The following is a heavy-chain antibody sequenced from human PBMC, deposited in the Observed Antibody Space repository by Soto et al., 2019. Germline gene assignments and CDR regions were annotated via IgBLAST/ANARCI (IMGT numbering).Heavy chain of an antibody. J-gene: IGHJ6*02. CDR1: CGSISSYY. CDR3: ARVGSSGWYGYYYYYGMDV. CDR2: IYYSGST. V-gene: IGHV4-59*01. D-gene: IGHD6-19*01. Sequence: PSETLSLTCTVSCGSISSYYWSWLRQPPGKGLEWIGYIYYSGSTNYNPSLQSRVTISVDTSKNQFSLKLSSVTAADTAVYYCARVGSSGWYGYYYYYGMDVWGQGTTVTVSS.